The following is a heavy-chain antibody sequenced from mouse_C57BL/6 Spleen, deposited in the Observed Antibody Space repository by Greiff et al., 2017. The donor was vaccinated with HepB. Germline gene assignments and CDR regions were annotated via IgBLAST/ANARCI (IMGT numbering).Heavy chain of an antibody. CDR3: ARETTVGGYYFDY. CDR1: GYSITSGYY. Sequence: EVQVVESGPGLVKPSQSLSLTCSVTGYSITSGYYWNWIRQFPGNKLEWMGYISYDGSNNYNPSLKNRISITRDTSKNQFFLKLNSVTTEDTATYYCARETTVGGYYFDYWGQGTTLTVSS. D-gene: IGHD1-1*01. CDR2: ISYDGSN. J-gene: IGHJ2*01. V-gene: IGHV3-6*01.